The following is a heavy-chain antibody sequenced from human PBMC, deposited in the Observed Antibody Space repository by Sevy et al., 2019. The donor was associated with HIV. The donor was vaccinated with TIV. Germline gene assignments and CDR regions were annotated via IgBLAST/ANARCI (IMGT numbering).Heavy chain of an antibody. CDR3: ARDKDYYMDV. J-gene: IGHJ6*03. V-gene: IGHV3-30-3*01. CDR2: ISYDGGNK. Sequence: GGSLRLSCAASGFTFSSYAMHWVRQAPGKGLEWVAVISYDGGNKYYADSVKGRFTISRDNSKNTLYLQMNSLRAEDTAVYYCARDKDYYMDVWGKGTTVTVSS. CDR1: GFTFSSYA.